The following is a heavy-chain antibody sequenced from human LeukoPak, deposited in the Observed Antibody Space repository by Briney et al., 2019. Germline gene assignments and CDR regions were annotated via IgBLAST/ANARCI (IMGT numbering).Heavy chain of an antibody. Sequence: GGSLRLSCAASGFTVSSMYMRWVRQAPGKGLEWVSVSYSGGSTYYEDSVRGRFTISGDNSKNTLYLQRSIRRAEETAFYYCARGSLVWGQGTLVTVSS. CDR3: ARGSLV. CDR1: GFTVSSMY. CDR2: SYSGGST. D-gene: IGHD2-8*02. V-gene: IGHV3-66*02. J-gene: IGHJ4*02.